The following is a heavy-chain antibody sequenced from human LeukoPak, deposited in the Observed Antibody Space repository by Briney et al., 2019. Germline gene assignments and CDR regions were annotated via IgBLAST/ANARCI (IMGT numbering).Heavy chain of an antibody. CDR1: GLTFSSYS. CDR2: ISSSSSTI. J-gene: IGHJ4*02. Sequence: GGSLRLSCAASGLTFSSYSMNWVRQAPGKGLEWVSYISSSSSTIYFADSVKGRFTISGDTAKNSLYLQMNSLRAEDTAVYYCARGHYGDYVPFDYWGQGTLVTVSS. D-gene: IGHD4-17*01. CDR3: ARGHYGDYVPFDY. V-gene: IGHV3-48*01.